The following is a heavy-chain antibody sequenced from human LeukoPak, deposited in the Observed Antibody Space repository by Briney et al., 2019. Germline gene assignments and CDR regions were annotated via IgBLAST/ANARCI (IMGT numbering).Heavy chain of an antibody. CDR2: ISSSGSTI. CDR3: ARRGVLWFGELFYYGMDV. V-gene: IGHV3-11*01. J-gene: IGHJ6*02. CDR1: GFTFSDHY. Sequence: GGSLRLSCAASGFTFSDHYMSWIRQAPGKGLEWVSYISSSGSTIYYADSVKGRFTISRDNAKNSLYLQMNSLRAEDTAVYYCARRGVLWFGELFYYGMDVWGQGTTVTVPS. D-gene: IGHD3-10*01.